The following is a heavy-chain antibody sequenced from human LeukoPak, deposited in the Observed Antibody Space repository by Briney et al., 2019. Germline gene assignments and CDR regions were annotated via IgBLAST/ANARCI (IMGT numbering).Heavy chain of an antibody. CDR1: GFTFSSYA. CDR2: IRYDGSNK. D-gene: IGHD7-27*01. CDR3: AKDRQGSQSSGEDY. J-gene: IGHJ4*02. Sequence: GGSLRLSCAASGFTFSSYAMHWVRQAPGKGLEWVAFIRYDGSNKYYADSVKGRFTISRDKSNNTLYLQMNSLRAEDTAAYYCAKDRQGSQSSGEDYWGQGTLVTVSS. V-gene: IGHV3-30*02.